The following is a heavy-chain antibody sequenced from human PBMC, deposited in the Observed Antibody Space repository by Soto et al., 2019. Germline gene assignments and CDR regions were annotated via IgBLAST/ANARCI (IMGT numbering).Heavy chain of an antibody. D-gene: IGHD3-3*01. Sequence: LSLTCTVSGGSISSYYWSWIRQPPGKGLEWIGYIYYSGSTNYNPSLKSRVTISVDTSKNQFSLKLSSVTAADTAVYYCARTYYDFWSGKNWFDPWGQGTQVTVSS. V-gene: IGHV4-59*08. CDR1: GGSISSYY. CDR2: IYYSGST. CDR3: ARTYYDFWSGKNWFDP. J-gene: IGHJ5*02.